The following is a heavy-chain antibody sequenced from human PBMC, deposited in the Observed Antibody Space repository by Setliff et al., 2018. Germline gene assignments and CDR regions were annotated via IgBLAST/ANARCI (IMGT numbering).Heavy chain of an antibody. J-gene: IGHJ4*02. Sequence: PSETLSLTCNVSGGSVSSTSHYWSWIRQPPGKGLEWIGYIFYSGSSNYNPSLQSRVSISVDTSKNQLSLKLDSLTAADTAVYFCARLPRTVTHFDYWGQGALVTVSS. CDR1: GGSVSSTSHY. CDR2: IFYSGSS. D-gene: IGHD4-17*01. CDR3: ARLPRTVTHFDY. V-gene: IGHV4-61*01.